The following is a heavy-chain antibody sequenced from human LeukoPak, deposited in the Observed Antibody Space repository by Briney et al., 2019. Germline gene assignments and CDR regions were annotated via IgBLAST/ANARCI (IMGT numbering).Heavy chain of an antibody. J-gene: IGHJ4*02. CDR2: IYYSGST. Sequence: PSETLSLTCTVSGGSISSSSYYWGWIRQPPGKGLEWIGSIYYSGSTYYNPSLKSRVTISVDTSKNQFSLKLSSVTAADTAVYYCARPRWEPRSYYFDYWGQGTLVTVSS. D-gene: IGHD1-26*01. V-gene: IGHV4-39*01. CDR1: GGSISSSSYY. CDR3: ARPRWEPRSYYFDY.